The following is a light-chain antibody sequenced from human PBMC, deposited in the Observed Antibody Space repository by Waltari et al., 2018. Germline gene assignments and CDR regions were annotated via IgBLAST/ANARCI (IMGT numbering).Light chain of an antibody. V-gene: IGKV3-15*01. J-gene: IGKJ2*01. Sequence: EIVMTQSPVTLSVSPGERAALSCRSSQSVRTNLAWYQQRPGQTPRLPIDGASTRAAEIPARFSGSGSGTEFTLTISSLQSEDFAVYYCQQYNDWPYTFGQGTKLEI. CDR2: GAS. CDR1: QSVRTN. CDR3: QQYNDWPYT.